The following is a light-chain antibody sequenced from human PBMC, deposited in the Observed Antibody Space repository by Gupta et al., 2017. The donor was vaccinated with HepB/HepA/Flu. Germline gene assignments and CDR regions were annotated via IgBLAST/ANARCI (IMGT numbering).Light chain of an antibody. CDR3: QSYYNSDARVI. J-gene: IGLJ2*01. CDR2: EDY. CDR1: GSSIASNY. V-gene: IGLV6-57*02. Sequence: FLLPPPHSVSPSPGHPLSISCTGRGSSIASNYVQWYQQRPGSAPTPVIFEDYERHPGVAARVPGSSDRSSNSASLTISALQTEDEADYYCQSYYNSDARVIFGGGTKLTVL.